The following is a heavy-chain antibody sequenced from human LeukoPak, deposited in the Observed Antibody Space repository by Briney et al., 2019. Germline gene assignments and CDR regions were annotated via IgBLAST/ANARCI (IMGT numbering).Heavy chain of an antibody. D-gene: IGHD6-19*01. CDR2: IWYGGSNK. CDR1: GFTFRNYG. J-gene: IGHJ4*02. CDR3: ARAANIAVAGTVPLDY. Sequence: TGTSLRLSCAPSGFTFRNYGMHWVRQAPGKGLEWVAVIWYGGSNKYYADSVKGRFTISRDNSKNTLYLQMNSLRAEDTAVYYCARAANIAVAGTVPLDYWGQGTLVTVSS. V-gene: IGHV3-33*01.